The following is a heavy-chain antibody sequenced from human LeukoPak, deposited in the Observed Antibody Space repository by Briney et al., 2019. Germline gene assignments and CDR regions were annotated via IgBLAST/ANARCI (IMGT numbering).Heavy chain of an antibody. V-gene: IGHV4-61*01. CDR1: GGSVSSGSYY. J-gene: IGHJ4*02. Sequence: SETLSLTCTVSGGSVSSGSYYWSWIRQPPGTGLEWIGYIYYSGSTNYNPSLKSRVTISVDTSKNQFSLKLSSVTAADTAVYYCASWATIFGVVVDYWGQGTLVTVSS. CDR2: IYYSGST. D-gene: IGHD3-3*01. CDR3: ASWATIFGVVVDY.